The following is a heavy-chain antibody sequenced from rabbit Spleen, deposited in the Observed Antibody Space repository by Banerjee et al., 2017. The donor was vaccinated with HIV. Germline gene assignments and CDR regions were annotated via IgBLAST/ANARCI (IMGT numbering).Heavy chain of an antibody. CDR1: GVSFSGSSY. J-gene: IGHJ4*01. V-gene: IGHV1S45*01. Sequence: QEQLEESGGGLVKPEGSLTLTCKASGVSFSGSSYMCWVRQAPGKGLEWIACINIVTGKSVYASWAKGRFTMSRTSSTTVTLQMTSLTAADTATYFCARDLVAVIGWNFNLWGQGTLVTVS. CDR2: INIVTGKS. D-gene: IGHD1-1*01. CDR3: ARDLVAVIGWNFNL.